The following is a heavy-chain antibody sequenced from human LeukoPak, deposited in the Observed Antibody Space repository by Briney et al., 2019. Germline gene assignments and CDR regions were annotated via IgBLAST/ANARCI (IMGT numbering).Heavy chain of an antibody. J-gene: IGHJ6*02. CDR2: IYPGDSDT. V-gene: IGHV5-51*01. CDR1: GYSFTSYW. CDR3: ARHSSSWYSYYYYGMDV. D-gene: IGHD6-13*01. Sequence: PGESLKISCKGSGYSFTSYWISWVRQMPGKGLEWMGIIYPGDSDTRCSPSFQGQVTISADKSISTAYLQWSSLKASDTAMYYCARHSSSWYSYYYYGMDVWGQGTTVTVSS.